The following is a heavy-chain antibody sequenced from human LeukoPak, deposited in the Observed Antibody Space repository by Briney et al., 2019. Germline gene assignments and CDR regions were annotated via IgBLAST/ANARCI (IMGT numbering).Heavy chain of an antibody. Sequence: GGSLRLSCAASGFTSSSYAMSWVCQAPGKGLEWVSAISGSGGSTYYADSVKGRFTISRDNSINTLYLQMSSLRAEDAAVYYCAKSGGLSGSGRLGMDVWGQGTTVTVSS. J-gene: IGHJ6*02. CDR3: AKSGGLSGSGRLGMDV. D-gene: IGHD3-10*01. CDR1: GFTSSSYA. V-gene: IGHV3-23*01. CDR2: ISGSGGST.